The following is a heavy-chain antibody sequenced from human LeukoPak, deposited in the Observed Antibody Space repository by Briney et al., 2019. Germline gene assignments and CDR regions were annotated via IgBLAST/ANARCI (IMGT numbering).Heavy chain of an antibody. D-gene: IGHD4-17*01. CDR3: AKDRSSHYGVES. CDR2: ISSNGNNK. J-gene: IGHJ4*02. Sequence: GGSLRLSCAASGFPFSSYAMYWVRQAPGKGLEWVAVISSNGNNKYYADSVKGRFTISRDNSKSTLYLQMNSLRAEDTAVYYCAKDRSSHYGVESWGQGTLVTVSS. V-gene: IGHV3-30-3*01. CDR1: GFPFSSYA.